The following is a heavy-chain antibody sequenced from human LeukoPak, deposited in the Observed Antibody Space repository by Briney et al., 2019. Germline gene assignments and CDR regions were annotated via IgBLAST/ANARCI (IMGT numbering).Heavy chain of an antibody. D-gene: IGHD3-10*01. Sequence: ASVKVSCKASGYTFTGYYMHWVRQAPGQGLEWMGRINPNSGGTNYAQKFQGRVTMTRDTSISTAYMGLSRLRSDDTAVYYCARGSRPYSWFGELPLDYWGQGTLVTVSS. CDR1: GYTFTGYY. V-gene: IGHV1-2*06. CDR3: ARGSRPYSWFGELPLDY. CDR2: INPNSGGT. J-gene: IGHJ4*02.